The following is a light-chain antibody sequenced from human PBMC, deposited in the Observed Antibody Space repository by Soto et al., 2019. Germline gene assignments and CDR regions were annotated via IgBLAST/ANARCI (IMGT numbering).Light chain of an antibody. V-gene: IGKV3-15*01. CDR3: QPYNNWPT. CDR1: QSVSSN. CDR2: DAS. J-gene: IGKJ1*01. Sequence: EIVMTQSPATLSVSPGERATLSCRASQSVSSNLVWYQQQPGQAPRLLIYDASTRATGIPARFSGSGSGTEFTLTNSSLQSEDCAVYYCQPYNNWPTFGKGTKVEIK.